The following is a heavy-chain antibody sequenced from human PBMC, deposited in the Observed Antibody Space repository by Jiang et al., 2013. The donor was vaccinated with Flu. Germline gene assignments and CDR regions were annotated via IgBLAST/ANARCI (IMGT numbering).Heavy chain of an antibody. Sequence: GSVKGRFTISRDNAKNSLSLQMNSLRADDTAVYYCVSETFFYDSSTPTPFDFWGQGTLVTVSS. CDR3: VSETFFYDSSTPTPFDF. V-gene: IGHV3-7*03. D-gene: IGHD3-22*01. J-gene: IGHJ4*02.